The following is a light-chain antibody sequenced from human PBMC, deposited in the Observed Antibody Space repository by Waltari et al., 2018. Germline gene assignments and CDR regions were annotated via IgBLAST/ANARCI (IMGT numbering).Light chain of an antibody. Sequence: SYELTQPLSVSVSPGQTAKITCTGDNLGNKYVSWYHQKAGQSPVLVIYQDKYRPSGIPGRISGSGTNSGNTATLTIRRTHSMDEGDYYCQVWDRTTVIFGGGTKLTVL. CDR2: QDK. V-gene: IGLV3-1*01. CDR1: NLGNKY. J-gene: IGLJ2*01. CDR3: QVWDRTTVI.